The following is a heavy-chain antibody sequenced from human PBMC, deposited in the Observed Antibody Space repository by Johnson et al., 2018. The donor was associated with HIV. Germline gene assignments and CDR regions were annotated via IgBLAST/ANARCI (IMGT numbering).Heavy chain of an antibody. CDR1: GFSFIDYA. V-gene: IGHV3-23*04. CDR2: ISGGEDDT. D-gene: IGHD3-3*01. CDR3: ARDGGYNLWSGWPPGAFDF. Sequence: EVQLVESGGGLVRPGGSLRLSCVASGFSFIDYAMIWVRQAPGKGLEWVSFISGGEDDTYYADSVKGRFTISRDNSKTTLYLQMNSLRAEDTAVYYCARDGGYNLWSGWPPGAFDFWGQGTMVTVSS. J-gene: IGHJ3*01.